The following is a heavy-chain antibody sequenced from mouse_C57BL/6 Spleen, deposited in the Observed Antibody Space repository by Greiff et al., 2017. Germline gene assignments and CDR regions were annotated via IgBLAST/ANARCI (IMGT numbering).Heavy chain of an antibody. CDR1: GFSFNTYA. D-gene: IGHD2-4*01. Sequence: EVMLVESGGGLVQPKGSLKLSCAASGFSFNTYAMNWVRQAPGKGLEWVARIRSKSNNYATYYADSVKDRFTISRDDSESMLYLQMNNLKTEDTAMYYCVRQHYDYDGAMDYWGQGTSVTVSS. V-gene: IGHV10-1*01. J-gene: IGHJ4*01. CDR3: VRQHYDYDGAMDY. CDR2: IRSKSNNYAT.